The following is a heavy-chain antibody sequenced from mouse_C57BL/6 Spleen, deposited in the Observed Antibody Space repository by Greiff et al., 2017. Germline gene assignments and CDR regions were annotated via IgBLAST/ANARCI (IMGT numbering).Heavy chain of an antibody. CDR2: ISYDGSN. CDR1: GYSITSGYY. V-gene: IGHV3-6*01. CDR3: ARAWDVTFDY. Sequence: DVQLQESGPGLVKPSQSLSLTCSVTGYSITSGYYWNWIRQFPGNKLEWMGYISYDGSNNYNPSLKNRISITRDTSKNQFFLKLNSVTTEDTATYYCARAWDVTFDYWGQGTTLTVSS. D-gene: IGHD4-1*01. J-gene: IGHJ2*01.